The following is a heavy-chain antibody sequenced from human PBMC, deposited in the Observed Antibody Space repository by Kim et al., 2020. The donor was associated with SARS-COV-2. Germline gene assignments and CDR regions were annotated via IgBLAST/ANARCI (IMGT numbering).Heavy chain of an antibody. J-gene: IGHJ1*01. CDR2: IYYSGST. Sequence: SETLSLTCTVSGGSINSGSYYWGWIRQPPGKGLEWIGSIYYSGSTYYNPSLKSRVTISVDTSKNQFSLKLSSVTAADTAVYYCARHDCSGGGCYSLEYF. D-gene: IGHD2-15*01. V-gene: IGHV4-39*01. CDR1: GGSINSGSYY. CDR3: ARHDCSGGGCYSLEYF.